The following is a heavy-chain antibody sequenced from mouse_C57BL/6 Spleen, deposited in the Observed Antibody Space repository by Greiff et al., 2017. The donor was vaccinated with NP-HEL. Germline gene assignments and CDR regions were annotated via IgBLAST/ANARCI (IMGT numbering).Heavy chain of an antibody. Sequence: VQLQQSGAELVKPGASVKISCKASGYAFSSYWMNWVKQRPGKGLEWIGQIYPGDGDTNYNGKFKGKATLTADKSSSTAYMQLSSLTSEDSAVYFCATIYYGNYVAWFAYWGQGTLVTVSA. J-gene: IGHJ3*01. CDR1: GYAFSSYW. D-gene: IGHD2-1*01. CDR2: IYPGDGDT. CDR3: ATIYYGNYVAWFAY. V-gene: IGHV1-80*01.